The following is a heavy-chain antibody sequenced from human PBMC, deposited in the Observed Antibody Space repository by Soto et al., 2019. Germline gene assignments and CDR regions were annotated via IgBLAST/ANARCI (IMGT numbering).Heavy chain of an antibody. CDR1: GYTFTSYA. CDR3: ARDRVPGIAVAGKLNNWFDP. D-gene: IGHD6-19*01. CDR2: INAGNGNT. V-gene: IGHV1-3*01. J-gene: IGHJ5*02. Sequence: ASVKVSGKASGYTFTSYAMHWVRQAPGQRLEWMGWINAGNGNTKYSQKFQGRVTITRDTSASTAYMELSSLRSEDTAVYYCARDRVPGIAVAGKLNNWFDPWAQRTLVTVSS.